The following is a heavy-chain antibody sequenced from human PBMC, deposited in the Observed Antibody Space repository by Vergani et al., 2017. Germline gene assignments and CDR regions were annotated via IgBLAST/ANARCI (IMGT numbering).Heavy chain of an antibody. Sequence: QVQLVESAGGVVQRGGSLRLSCAASGFTFSNFGMHWIRQAPGKGLEWRAYIGKDGINKRYRDAVKGRFTVSRDNSKDILYLQMDSLRSEDTALYYCAKYLRDSTDGLPDSWGPGTLVIVSS. CDR3: AKYLRDSTDGLPDS. J-gene: IGHJ4*02. D-gene: IGHD2-21*02. CDR2: IGKDGINK. CDR1: GFTFSNFG. V-gene: IGHV3-30*02.